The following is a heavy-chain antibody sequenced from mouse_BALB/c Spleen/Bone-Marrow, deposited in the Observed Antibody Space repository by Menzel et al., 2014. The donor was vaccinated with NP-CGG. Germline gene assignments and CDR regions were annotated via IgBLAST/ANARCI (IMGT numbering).Heavy chain of an antibody. Sequence: DVMLVESGGGLVKPGGSLKLSCAASGFTFSSYAMSWVRQTPEKRLEWVATISSGGNYTYYPDSVKGRFTISRDNAKNTPYLQMSSLRSEDTAMYYCASTGYFFDYWGQGTTLTVSS. CDR2: ISSGGNYT. D-gene: IGHD4-1*01. J-gene: IGHJ2*01. CDR3: ASTGYFFDY. V-gene: IGHV5-9-1*01. CDR1: GFTFSSYA.